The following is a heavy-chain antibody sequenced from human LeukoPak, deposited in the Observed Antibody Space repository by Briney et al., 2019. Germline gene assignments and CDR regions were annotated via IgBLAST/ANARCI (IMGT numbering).Heavy chain of an antibody. CDR2: INHSGST. D-gene: IGHD1-7*01. CDR3: ARAAPITGTTIYYYYYMDV. Sequence: PSETLSLTCAVYGGSFSGYYWSWIRQPPGKGLEWIGEINHSGSTNYNPSLKSRVTISVDTSKNQFSLKLSSVTAADTAVYYCARAAPITGTTIYYYYYMDVWGKGTTVTVSS. V-gene: IGHV4-34*01. CDR1: GGSFSGYY. J-gene: IGHJ6*03.